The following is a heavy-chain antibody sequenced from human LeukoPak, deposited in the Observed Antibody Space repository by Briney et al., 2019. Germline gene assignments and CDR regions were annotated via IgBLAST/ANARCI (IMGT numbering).Heavy chain of an antibody. J-gene: IGHJ4*02. CDR1: GFTLTSYW. Sequence: GGSLRLSCAASGFTLTSYWMHWVRQAPGKGLVWVSYIDGDGSTTNFADSVKGRFTISRDNAKTTLYLQMTSLTDEDTAVYYCARVGSGNAYDYWGQGTLVTVSS. CDR3: ARVGSGNAYDY. CDR2: IDGDGSTT. V-gene: IGHV3-74*01. D-gene: IGHD3-10*01.